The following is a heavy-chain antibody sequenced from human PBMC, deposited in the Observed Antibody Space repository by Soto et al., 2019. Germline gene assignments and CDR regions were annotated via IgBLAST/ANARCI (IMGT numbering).Heavy chain of an antibody. CDR2: IYYSGST. Sequence: QVQLQESGPGLVKPSETLSLTCTVSGGSISSYYWSWIRQPPGKGLECIGYIYYSGSTNYNPSLKSRVPIAVDTSKKQFSLKLSSVTAADKAVYYCARRDGGTLDYWGQGTLVTVSS. V-gene: IGHV4-59*08. D-gene: IGHD2-15*01. J-gene: IGHJ4*02. CDR1: GGSISSYY. CDR3: ARRDGGTLDY.